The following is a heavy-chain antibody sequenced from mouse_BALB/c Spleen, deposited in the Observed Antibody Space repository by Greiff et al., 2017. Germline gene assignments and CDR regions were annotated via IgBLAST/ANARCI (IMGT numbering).Heavy chain of an antibody. CDR3: ARRDYYGSSYAMDY. Sequence: EVKLMESGGGLVKPGGSLKLSCAASGFTFSSYAMSWVRQSPEKRLEWVAEISSGGSYTYYPDTVTGRFTISRDNAKNTLYLEMSSLRSEDTAMYYCARRDYYGSSYAMDYWGQGTSVTVSS. D-gene: IGHD1-1*01. V-gene: IGHV5-9-4*01. CDR2: ISSGGSYT. CDR1: GFTFSSYA. J-gene: IGHJ4*01.